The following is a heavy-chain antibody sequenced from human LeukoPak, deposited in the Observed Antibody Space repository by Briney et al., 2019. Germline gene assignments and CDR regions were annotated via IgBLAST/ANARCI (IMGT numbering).Heavy chain of an antibody. Sequence: PGRSLRLSCAASGFTFSSYGMHWVRQAPGKGLEWVAAIWYDGSNKYYADSVKGRFTISRDNSKNTLYLQMNSLRAEDTAVYYCAREAATLDAFDIWGQGTMVTVSS. D-gene: IGHD2-15*01. CDR1: GFTFSSYG. CDR2: IWYDGSNK. CDR3: AREAATLDAFDI. J-gene: IGHJ3*02. V-gene: IGHV3-33*01.